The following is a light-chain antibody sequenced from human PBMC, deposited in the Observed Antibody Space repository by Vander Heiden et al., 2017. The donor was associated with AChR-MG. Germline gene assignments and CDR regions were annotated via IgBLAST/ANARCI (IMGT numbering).Light chain of an antibody. J-gene: IGKJ4*01. Sequence: EIVLTQSPGTLSLSPGERATLSCRASQSVSSSYLAWYQQKPGQTPRILIYDASSRATGIPDRFSGSGSGTDFTLTISRLEPEDFAVYYCQQYGSSPPLTFGGGTKVEIK. V-gene: IGKV3-20*01. CDR3: QQYGSSPPLT. CDR1: QSVSSSY. CDR2: DAS.